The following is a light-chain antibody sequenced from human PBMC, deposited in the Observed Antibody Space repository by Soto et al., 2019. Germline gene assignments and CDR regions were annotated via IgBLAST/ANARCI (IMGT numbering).Light chain of an antibody. CDR2: AAS. CDR3: QQSYDISPIA. V-gene: IGKV1-39*01. Sequence: DIQMTQSPSTLSASVGDRVTMTCRASETISTFLNWYQVKPGKAPKLLIYAASTLQDGVPSRFSGSGSGTDFTLTINSLQPEDFASYYCQQSYDISPIAFGQGTRLEIK. J-gene: IGKJ5*01. CDR1: ETISTF.